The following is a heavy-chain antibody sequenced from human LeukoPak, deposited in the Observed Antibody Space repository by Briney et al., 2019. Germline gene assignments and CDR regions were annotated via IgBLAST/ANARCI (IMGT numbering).Heavy chain of an antibody. CDR3: AKDNYTDSYYPFDY. J-gene: IGHJ4*02. Sequence: GSLRLSCVGAGIALRGYAMSCVRQAPGKGLGWVSAMTGSGDSTLYADSAMARLPMSRAYSKNTLYVQMNNLRVEDTAVYYCAKDNYTDSYYPFDYWGQGTLVTVSS. CDR2: MTGSGDST. V-gene: IGHV3-23*01. CDR1: GIALRGYA. D-gene: IGHD1-26*01.